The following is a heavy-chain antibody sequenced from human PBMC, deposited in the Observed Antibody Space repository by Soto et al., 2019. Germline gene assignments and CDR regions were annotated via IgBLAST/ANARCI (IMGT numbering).Heavy chain of an antibody. D-gene: IGHD3-10*01. Sequence: PSETLSLTCTVSGGSISSGGYYWSWIRQHPGKGLEWIGYIYYSGSAYYNPSLKSRVTISVDTSKNQFSLRLSFVTAADTAVYYCARVRVRVVRGGTTSVGYYGMDVWGQGTTVSVSS. CDR3: ARVRVRVVRGGTTSVGYYGMDV. J-gene: IGHJ6*02. CDR1: GGSISSGGYY. CDR2: IYYSGSA. V-gene: IGHV4-31*03.